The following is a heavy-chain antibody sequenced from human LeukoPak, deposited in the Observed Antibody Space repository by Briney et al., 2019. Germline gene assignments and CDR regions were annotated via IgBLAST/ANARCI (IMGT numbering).Heavy chain of an antibody. CDR2: IYYSGST. V-gene: IGHV4-30-4*01. D-gene: IGHD4-23*01. J-gene: IGHJ4*02. CDR1: GGSISSYY. Sequence: SETLSLTCTVSGGSISSYYWSWIRQPPGKGLEWIGYIYYSGSTYYNPSLKSRVTISVDTSKNQFSLKLSSVTAADTAVYYCARTVVTPHLFDYWGQGTLVTVSS. CDR3: ARTVVTPHLFDY.